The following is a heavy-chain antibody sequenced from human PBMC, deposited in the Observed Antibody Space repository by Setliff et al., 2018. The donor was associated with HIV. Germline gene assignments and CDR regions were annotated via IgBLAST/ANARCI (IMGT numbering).Heavy chain of an antibody. D-gene: IGHD3-9*01. CDR3: ARENYDILTGYYDY. V-gene: IGHV3-30*04. CDR1: GFTFSTYA. J-gene: IGHJ4*02. CDR2: ISYDGSKK. Sequence: GGSLRLSCAASGFTFSTYAMSWVRQAPGKGLEWVAVISYDGSKKYYADSVKGRFTISRDNSKNTPYLQMNSLRAEDTAVYYCARENYDILTGYYDYWGQGALVTVSS.